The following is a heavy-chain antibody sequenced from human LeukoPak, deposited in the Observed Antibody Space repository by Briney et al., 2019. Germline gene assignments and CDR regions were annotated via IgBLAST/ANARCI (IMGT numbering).Heavy chain of an antibody. Sequence: ASVKVSCKASGGTFSSYAISWVRQAPGQGLEWKGGIIPIFGTANYAQKFQGRVTITADESTSTAYMELSSLRSEDTAVYYCARGGYSYGLAKYFQHWGQGTLVTVSS. CDR3: ARGGYSYGLAKYFQH. J-gene: IGHJ1*01. CDR2: IIPIFGTA. V-gene: IGHV1-69*13. CDR1: GGTFSSYA. D-gene: IGHD5-18*01.